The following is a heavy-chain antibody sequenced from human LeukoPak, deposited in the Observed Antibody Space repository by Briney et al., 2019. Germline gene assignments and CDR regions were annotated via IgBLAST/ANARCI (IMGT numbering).Heavy chain of an antibody. J-gene: IGHJ5*02. CDR1: GFTFSSYW. CDR2: IKQDGSEK. Sequence: GGSLRLSCAASGFTFSSYWMSWVRQAPGKGLEWVANIKQDGSEKYYVDSVKGRFTISRDNAKNSLYLQMNSLRAEDTAVYYCARGPYGSGTEWFDPWGQGTLVTVSS. CDR3: ARGPYGSGTEWFDP. D-gene: IGHD3-10*01. V-gene: IGHV3-7*01.